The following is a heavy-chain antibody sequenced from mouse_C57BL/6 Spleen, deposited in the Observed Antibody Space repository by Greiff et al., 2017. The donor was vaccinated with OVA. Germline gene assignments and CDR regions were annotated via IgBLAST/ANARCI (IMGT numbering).Heavy chain of an antibody. Sequence: QVQLKESGAELVRPGASVKLSCKASGYTFTDYYINWVKQRPGQGLEWIARIYPGSGNTYYNEKFKGKATLTAEKSSSTAYMQLSSLTSEDSAVYFCASGNYYLDYWGQGTTLTVSS. J-gene: IGHJ2*01. V-gene: IGHV1-76*01. CDR3: ASGNYYLDY. CDR1: GYTFTDYY. D-gene: IGHD2-1*01. CDR2: IYPGSGNT.